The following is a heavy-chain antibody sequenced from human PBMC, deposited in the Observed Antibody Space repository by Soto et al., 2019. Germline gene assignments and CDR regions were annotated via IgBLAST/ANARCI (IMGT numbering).Heavy chain of an antibody. V-gene: IGHV3-23*04. CDR1: GFTFSSYS. J-gene: IGHJ4*02. D-gene: IGHD3-22*01. Sequence: EVQLVESGGGLVQPGGSLRLSCAASGFTFSSYSMNWVRQAPGKGLEWVSTITGNGGTSYADFVRGRFTISRDNSKNTLYLQMNSLRAEDTAVYYCAKDAPGSGWLSDYWGQGTLVTVSS. CDR3: AKDAPGSGWLSDY. CDR2: ITGNGGT.